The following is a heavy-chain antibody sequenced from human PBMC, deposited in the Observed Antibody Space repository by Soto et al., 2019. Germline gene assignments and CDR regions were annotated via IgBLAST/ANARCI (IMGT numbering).Heavy chain of an antibody. CDR1: GYTFTSYA. Sequence: QVQLVQSGAEVKKPGASVKVSCKASGYTFTSYAMHWVRQAPGQRLEWMGWINAGDGNTKYSQKFQGSVTITRATSASTAYMELSSLRSEDTAVYYCARYPRDYGDSNSTTTDGYVDLWGRGTLGTVSS. J-gene: IGHJ2*01. D-gene: IGHD4-17*01. CDR2: INAGDGNT. CDR3: ARYPRDYGDSNSTTTDGYVDL. V-gene: IGHV1-3*01.